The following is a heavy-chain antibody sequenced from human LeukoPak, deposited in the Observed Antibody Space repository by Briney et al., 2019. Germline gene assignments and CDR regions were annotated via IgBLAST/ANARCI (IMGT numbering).Heavy chain of an antibody. Sequence: ASVKVSCKASGYSFTSHYMHWVRQAPGQGLEWLGLINPSGGSTSYAQKFQGRVTMTRDMSTSTVYMELSSLRSEDTAVYYCATPGGYYDFWSGRASDAFDIWGQGTMVTVSS. CDR2: INPSGGST. CDR1: GYSFTSHY. D-gene: IGHD3-3*01. CDR3: ATPGGYYDFWSGRASDAFDI. V-gene: IGHV1-46*01. J-gene: IGHJ3*02.